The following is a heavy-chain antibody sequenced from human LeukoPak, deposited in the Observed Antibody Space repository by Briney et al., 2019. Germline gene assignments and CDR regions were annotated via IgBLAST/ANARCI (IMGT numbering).Heavy chain of an antibody. D-gene: IGHD1-26*01. CDR1: GFTFSSYS. J-gene: IGHJ4*02. CDR2: ITASGTAM. Sequence: PGGSLRLSCAASGFTFSSYSMNWVRQAPGKGLEWVSHITASGTAMFYADSVKGRFTISRENAKNSLYLQMNSLRDEDTAVYYCASSGSYRFDYWGQGTLVTVSS. V-gene: IGHV3-48*02. CDR3: ASSGSYRFDY.